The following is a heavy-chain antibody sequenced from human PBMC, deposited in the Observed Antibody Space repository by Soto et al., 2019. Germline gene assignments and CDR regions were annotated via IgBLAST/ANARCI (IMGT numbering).Heavy chain of an antibody. CDR3: ARGGYGDYWRFDY. J-gene: IGHJ4*02. V-gene: IGHV3-33*01. Sequence: QVQLVESGGGVVQPGRSLRLSCAASGFTFSSYGMHWVRQAPGKGLEWVAVIWYDGSNKYYADSVKGRFTISRDNSKNPLYLQMNSLRAEDTAVYYCARGGYGDYWRFDYWGQGTLVTVSS. CDR1: GFTFSSYG. CDR2: IWYDGSNK. D-gene: IGHD4-17*01.